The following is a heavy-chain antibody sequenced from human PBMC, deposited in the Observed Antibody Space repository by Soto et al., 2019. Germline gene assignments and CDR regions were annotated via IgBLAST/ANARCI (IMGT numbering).Heavy chain of an antibody. V-gene: IGHV4-30-4*01. D-gene: IGHD6-13*01. J-gene: IGHJ4*02. CDR3: AREKPYSSSWYHDY. CDR2: INHGGTT. Sequence: PSETLSLTCTVSGGSISNVNYYWSWIRQPPDKGLEWIGDINHGGTTYYHPSLKSRVTISVDTSKNQFSLKLSSVTAADTAVYYCAREKPYSSSWYHDYWGQGTLVTVSS. CDR1: GGSISNVNYY.